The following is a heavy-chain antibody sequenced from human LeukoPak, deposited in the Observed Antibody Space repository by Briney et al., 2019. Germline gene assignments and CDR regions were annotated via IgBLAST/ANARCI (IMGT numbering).Heavy chain of an antibody. V-gene: IGHV4-38-2*02. CDR2: IFYSGST. CDR3: AKSNGYGLIDI. CDR1: GYSISSGYY. Sequence: TSETLSLTCNVSGYSISSGYYWGWIRQPPGKGLEWIGNIFYSGSTYYSPSLKSRVTISLDTSRNQFSLKLNSVTAADTAVYYCAKSNGYGLIDIWGQGTMVTVSS. D-gene: IGHD3-22*01. J-gene: IGHJ3*02.